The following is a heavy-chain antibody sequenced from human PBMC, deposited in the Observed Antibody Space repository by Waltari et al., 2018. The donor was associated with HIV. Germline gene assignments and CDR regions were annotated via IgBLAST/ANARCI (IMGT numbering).Heavy chain of an antibody. V-gene: IGHV3-21*01. CDR3: ARDSRDNSWSLNFFDP. CDR2: IVSLGTFT. J-gene: IGHJ5*02. Sequence: EVQLVESGGGPVKPGGSLRLSCRASGFTFNSYSLNWVRQAPGKGLEWISSIVSLGTFTNNGDTVKVRFTISGDNANKSVYLQMNSLRAEDTAVYYCARDSRDNSWSLNFFDPWGQGTLVTVSS. CDR1: GFTFNSYS. D-gene: IGHD6-13*01.